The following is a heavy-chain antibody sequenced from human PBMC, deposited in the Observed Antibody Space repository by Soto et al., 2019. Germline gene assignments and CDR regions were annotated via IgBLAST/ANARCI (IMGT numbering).Heavy chain of an antibody. CDR2: ISYDGSNK. J-gene: IGHJ6*02. CDR3: ARGYDFWSGYYYPYGMDV. V-gene: IGHV3-30-3*01. CDR1: GLPFISYA. Sequence: GGSLRHSCASSGLPFISYAMHWVRQATGKGLEWVAVISYDGSNKNHADTVKGRFTISRDNSKNTLYLQMNSLRAEDTAVYYCARGYDFWSGYYYPYGMDVWGQGTTVTSP. D-gene: IGHD3-3*01.